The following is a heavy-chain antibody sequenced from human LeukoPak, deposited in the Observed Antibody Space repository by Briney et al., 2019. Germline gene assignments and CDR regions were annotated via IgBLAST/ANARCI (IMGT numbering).Heavy chain of an antibody. V-gene: IGHV3-48*01. Sequence: SGGSLRLSCAASGFTFSSYGMHWVRQAPGKGLEWVSYISSTSSTVYYADSVKGRFTISRDNVKNSLYLQMNSLRAEDTAVYYCARGRDSSSSYPGYWGQGTLVTVSS. D-gene: IGHD6-6*01. CDR2: ISSTSSTV. CDR1: GFTFSSYG. CDR3: ARGRDSSSSYPGY. J-gene: IGHJ4*02.